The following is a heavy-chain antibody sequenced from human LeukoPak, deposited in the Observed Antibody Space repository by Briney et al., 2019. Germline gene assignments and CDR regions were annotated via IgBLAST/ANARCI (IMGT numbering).Heavy chain of an antibody. D-gene: IGHD6-19*01. CDR1: GFTFSSYA. Sequence: LAGGSLRLSCAASGFTFSSYAMHWVRQAPGKGLEWVAVISYDGSNKYYADSVKGRFTISRDNSKNTLYLQMNSLSAEDTAVYYCASIKVAVAGSGAWGQGTLVTASS. CDR2: ISYDGSNK. V-gene: IGHV3-30-3*01. J-gene: IGHJ4*02. CDR3: ASIKVAVAGSGA.